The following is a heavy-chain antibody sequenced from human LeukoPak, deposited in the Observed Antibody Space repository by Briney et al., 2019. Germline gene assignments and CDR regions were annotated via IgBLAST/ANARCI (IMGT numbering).Heavy chain of an antibody. CDR3: ARDRKGRTYGDPYWFFDL. CDR1: GFTFSSYS. V-gene: IGHV3-21*06. CDR2: ISSSSSSI. Sequence: PGGSLRLSCAASGFTFSSYSMNWVRQAPGKGLDWVSSISSSSSSIYYADPMKGRFTISRDNVKNLLFLQMNSLRAEDTAIYYCARDRKGRTYGDPYWFFDLWGRGTLVSVSS. D-gene: IGHD4-17*01. J-gene: IGHJ2*01.